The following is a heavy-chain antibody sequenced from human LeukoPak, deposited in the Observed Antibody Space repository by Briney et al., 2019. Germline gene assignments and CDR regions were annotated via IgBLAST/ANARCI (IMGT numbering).Heavy chain of an antibody. CDR3: ARDLGGSYYRDAFDT. CDR1: GGSISSGSYY. CDR2: IYTSGST. D-gene: IGHD1-26*01. J-gene: IGHJ3*02. Sequence: SETLSLTCTVSGGSISSGSYYWSWIRQPAGKGLEWIGRIYTSGSTNYNPSLKSRVTISVDTSKNQFSLKLSSVTAADTAVYYCARDLGGSYYRDAFDTWGQGTMVTVSS. V-gene: IGHV4-61*02.